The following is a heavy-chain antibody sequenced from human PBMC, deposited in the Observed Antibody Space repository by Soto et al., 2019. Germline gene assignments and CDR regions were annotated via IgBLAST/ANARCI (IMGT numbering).Heavy chain of an antibody. J-gene: IGHJ3*02. Sequence: EVQLVESGGGLVQPGGSLRLSCAASGFTVSSNFLSWVRQAPGKGLEWVSDIYSGGTTYYADSVKGRFTISRDNSKNTLYLQMNSLRAEDTAVYYSARDPYYDSGSGAFDIWGQGTMVTVSS. CDR1: GFTVSSNF. CDR3: ARDPYYDSGSGAFDI. V-gene: IGHV3-66*01. CDR2: IYSGGTT. D-gene: IGHD3-22*01.